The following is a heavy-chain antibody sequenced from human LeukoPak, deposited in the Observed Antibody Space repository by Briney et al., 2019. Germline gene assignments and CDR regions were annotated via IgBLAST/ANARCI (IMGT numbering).Heavy chain of an antibody. V-gene: IGHV3-11*04. D-gene: IGHD3-22*01. CDR3: ARWGYSSGYYYDY. CDR1: GFTVSSNY. Sequence: GGSLRLSCAASGFTVSSNYMSWVRQAPGKGLEWVSYISSSGSTIYYADSVKGRFTISRDNAKNSLYLQMNSLRVEDTAVYYCARWGYSSGYYYDYWGQGTLVTVSS. J-gene: IGHJ4*02. CDR2: ISSSGSTI.